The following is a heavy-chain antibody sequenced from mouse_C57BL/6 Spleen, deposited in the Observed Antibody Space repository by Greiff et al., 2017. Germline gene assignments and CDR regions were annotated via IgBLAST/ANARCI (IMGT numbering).Heavy chain of an antibody. CDR1: GYTFTSYT. D-gene: IGHD1-1*01. Sequence: QVQLQQSGAELARPGASVKMSCKASGYTFTSYTMHWVKQRPGQGLEWIGYINPSSGYTKYNQKFKDKATLTADKSSSTAYMQLSSLTSEDSAVYYCAREWYGSHYFDYWGQGTTLTVSS. J-gene: IGHJ2*01. V-gene: IGHV1-4*01. CDR3: AREWYGSHYFDY. CDR2: INPSSGYT.